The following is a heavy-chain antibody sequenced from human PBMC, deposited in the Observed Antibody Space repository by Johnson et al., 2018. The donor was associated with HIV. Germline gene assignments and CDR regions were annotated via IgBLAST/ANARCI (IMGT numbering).Heavy chain of an antibody. J-gene: IGHJ3*02. Sequence: QVQLVESGGGLVKPGGSLRLSCSASGFTFSDYYMSWIRQTPGKGLEWVSYISSGGGSVHYAESVKGRVTISRDNAKNSRFVEMNSLRTEDTALYYCAKGRAQHLDGGAFDIWGQGTMVTVSS. CDR2: ISSGGGSV. CDR1: GFTFSDYY. CDR3: AKGRAQHLDGGAFDI. D-gene: IGHD6-13*01. V-gene: IGHV3-11*04.